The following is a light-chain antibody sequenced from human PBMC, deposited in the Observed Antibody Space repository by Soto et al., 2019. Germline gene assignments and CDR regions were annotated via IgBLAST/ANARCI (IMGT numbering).Light chain of an antibody. CDR3: QHYGSSIYT. Sequence: ENVLTQSPGTLSLSPGERATLSCRASQSVDSSYLAWYQQKPGQAPRLLIYGTSSRATVIPDRFSGSGSGTDFSLTINKLEPEDFAVYYCQHYGSSIYTFGQGTKLEIK. CDR2: GTS. CDR1: QSVDSSY. V-gene: IGKV3-20*01. J-gene: IGKJ2*01.